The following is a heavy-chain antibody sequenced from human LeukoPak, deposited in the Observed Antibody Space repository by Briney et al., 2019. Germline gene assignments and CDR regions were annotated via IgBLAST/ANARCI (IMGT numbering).Heavy chain of an antibody. Sequence: HPGGSLRLSCAVSGFTFSKFWMSWVRQAPGKGLEWVAFIRYDGSNKYYADSVKGRFTISRDNSKNTLYLQMNSLRAEDTAVYYCAKDGLGAGWRAAAGTYAAFDYWGQGTLVTVSS. D-gene: IGHD6-13*01. V-gene: IGHV3-30*02. CDR1: GFTFSKFW. CDR3: AKDGLGAGWRAAAGTYAAFDY. J-gene: IGHJ4*02. CDR2: IRYDGSNK.